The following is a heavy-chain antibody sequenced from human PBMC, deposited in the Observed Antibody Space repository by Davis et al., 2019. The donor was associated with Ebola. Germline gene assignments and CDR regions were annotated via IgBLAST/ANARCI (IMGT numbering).Heavy chain of an antibody. V-gene: IGHV3-15*01. CDR3: TTDRDWGDAFDI. D-gene: IGHD3/OR15-3a*01. CDR2: IKSKTDGGTT. CDR1: GFTFSGSA. J-gene: IGHJ3*02. Sequence: GESLKISCAASGFTFSGSATHWVRQASGKGLEWVGRIKSKTDGGTTDYAAPVKGRFTISRDDSKNTLYLQMNSLKTEDTAVYYCTTDRDWGDAFDIWGQGTMVTVSS.